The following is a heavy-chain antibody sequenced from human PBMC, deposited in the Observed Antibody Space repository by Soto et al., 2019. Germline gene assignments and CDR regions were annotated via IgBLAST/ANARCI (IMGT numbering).Heavy chain of an antibody. CDR1: VGSVADTSAI. D-gene: IGHD6-19*01. CDR3: ARGSYYSGWV. Sequence: QPVSPTFVIFVGSVADTSAICCWIRQSPSRGLEWLGRTYYRSKWYSDYAVSVKSRITINPDTSKNQFSLQLNSVTPEDTAVYYCARGSYYSGWVWGQGTLVTVSS. J-gene: IGHJ4*02. V-gene: IGHV6-1*01. CDR2: TYYRSKWYS.